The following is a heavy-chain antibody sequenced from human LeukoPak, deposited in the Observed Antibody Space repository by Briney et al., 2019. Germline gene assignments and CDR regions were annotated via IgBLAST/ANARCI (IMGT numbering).Heavy chain of an antibody. J-gene: IGHJ3*02. Sequence: GESLKISCKGSGYSFTSYWIGWVRQMPGKGLEWMGIIYPGDSDTRYSPSFQGQVTISADKSISTAYQQWSSLKASDTAMYYCARQRPYSSSWIDAFDIWGQGTMVTVSS. CDR3: ARQRPYSSSWIDAFDI. CDR2: IYPGDSDT. CDR1: GYSFTSYW. D-gene: IGHD6-13*01. V-gene: IGHV5-51*01.